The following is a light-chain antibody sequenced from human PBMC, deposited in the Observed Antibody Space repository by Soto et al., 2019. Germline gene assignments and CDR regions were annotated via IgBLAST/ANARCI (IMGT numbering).Light chain of an antibody. CDR2: LGS. V-gene: IGKV2-28*01. CDR1: QSLLQSNGYNY. Sequence: DIVMTQSPLSLPVTPGEPASISCRSSQSLLQSNGYNYLDWYLQKPGQSPQLLIYLGSNRASGVPDRFSGSGSGTDFTLKISRVEAEDVGVYYCMQARQTPWTFGQGTKVEIK. CDR3: MQARQTPWT. J-gene: IGKJ1*01.